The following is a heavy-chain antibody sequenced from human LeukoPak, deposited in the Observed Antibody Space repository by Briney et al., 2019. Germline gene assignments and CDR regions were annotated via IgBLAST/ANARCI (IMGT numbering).Heavy chain of an antibody. CDR3: ASEGYYDSSGYYSPTLH. Sequence: PSETLSLTCTVSDASISVSSYYWVWIRQPPGKGLEWIGTIFYTGNTYYNPSLESRLTISVDTSKNQFSLKLSSVTAADTAVYYCASEGYYDSSGYYSPTLHWGQGTLVTVSS. D-gene: IGHD3-22*01. CDR2: IFYTGNT. V-gene: IGHV4-39*01. J-gene: IGHJ4*02. CDR1: DASISVSSYY.